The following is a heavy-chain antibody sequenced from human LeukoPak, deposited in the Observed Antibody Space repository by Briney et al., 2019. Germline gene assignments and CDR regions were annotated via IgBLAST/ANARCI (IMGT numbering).Heavy chain of an antibody. V-gene: IGHV4-34*01. CDR3: ARRKSYCSGGSCYFDY. CDR1: GGSFSGYY. Sequence: SETLSLTCAVYGGSFSGYYWSWILQPPGKGLEWIGEINHSGSTNYNPSLKSRVTISVDTSKNQFSLKLSSVTAADTAVYYCARRKSYCSGGSCYFDYWGQGTLVTVSS. CDR2: INHSGST. J-gene: IGHJ4*02. D-gene: IGHD2-15*01.